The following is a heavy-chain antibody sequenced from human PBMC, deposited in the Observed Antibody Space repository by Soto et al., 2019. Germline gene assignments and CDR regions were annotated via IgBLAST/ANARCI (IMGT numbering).Heavy chain of an antibody. Sequence: QLQLQESGAGLVKPSQTLSLTCAVSGGSISSGCYSWSWIRQPPGKGREWIGYIYHSGSTYSNPSRKGRVTISVDRSRNKFSLKLSYVTAADTAGYDCARVTAYCSGGSGYPYHFDYWGQGTLVTVSS. CDR1: GGSISSGCYS. J-gene: IGHJ4*02. CDR2: IYHSGST. CDR3: ARVTAYCSGGSGYPYHFDY. D-gene: IGHD2-15*01. V-gene: IGHV4-30-2*01.